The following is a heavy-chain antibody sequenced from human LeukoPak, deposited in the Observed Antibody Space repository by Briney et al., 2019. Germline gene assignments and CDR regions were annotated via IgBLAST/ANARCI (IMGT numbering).Heavy chain of an antibody. V-gene: IGHV3-7*01. CDR2: IKQDGSEK. CDR3: ARDMRRVAGSSGYYYYYYMDV. J-gene: IGHJ6*03. CDR1: GFTFSSYW. Sequence: GGSLRLSCAASGFTFSSYWMSWVRQAPGKGPEWVANIKQDGSEKYYVDSVKGRFTISRDNAKNSLYLQMNSLRAEDTAVYYCARDMRRVAGSSGYYYYYYMDVWGKGTTVTVSS. D-gene: IGHD3-10*01.